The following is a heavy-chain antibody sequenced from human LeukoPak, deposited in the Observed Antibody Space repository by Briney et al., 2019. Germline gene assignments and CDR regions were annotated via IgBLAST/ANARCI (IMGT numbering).Heavy chain of an antibody. Sequence: ASVKVSCKASGYTFTGYYMHWVRQAPGQGLEWMGWINPNSGNTNYAQKLQGRVTMTTDTSTSTAYMELRSLRSDDTAVYYCARGAYSSSWYGSNYYYYYYMDVWGKGTTVTVSS. V-gene: IGHV1-18*04. CDR3: ARGAYSSSWYGSNYYYYYYMDV. J-gene: IGHJ6*03. CDR1: GYTFTGYY. D-gene: IGHD6-13*01. CDR2: INPNSGNT.